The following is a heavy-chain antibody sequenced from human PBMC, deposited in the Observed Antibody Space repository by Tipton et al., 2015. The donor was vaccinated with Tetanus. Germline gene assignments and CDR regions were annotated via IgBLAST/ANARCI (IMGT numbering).Heavy chain of an antibody. J-gene: IGHJ4*02. Sequence: SGFIFSSYGIHWVRQAPGKGLEWVAVSWYDGTDKYYADSVKGRFTISRDNSKNTLYLQMNSLRAEDTAVYYCVREADCSGGSCFSGDFDNWGQGTQATVSS. V-gene: IGHV3-33*01. CDR3: VREADCSGGSCFSGDFDN. CDR1: GFIFSSYG. CDR2: SWYDGTDK. D-gene: IGHD2-15*01.